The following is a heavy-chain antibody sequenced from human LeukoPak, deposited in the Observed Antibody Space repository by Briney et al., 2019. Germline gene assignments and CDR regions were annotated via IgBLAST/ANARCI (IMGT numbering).Heavy chain of an antibody. Sequence: SDTLSFTCAVSGGSVNGYYWSWIRQTPGMGLEWIGYIYSSGDINYNPSLTSRLTMSVDTSNNQVSLKLSSVTAADTAVYFCARQPPNTASFDYWGQGTLVTVSS. D-gene: IGHD2-21*02. J-gene: IGHJ4*02. CDR2: IYSSGDI. V-gene: IGHV4-59*02. CDR3: ARQPPNTASFDY. CDR1: GGSVNGYY.